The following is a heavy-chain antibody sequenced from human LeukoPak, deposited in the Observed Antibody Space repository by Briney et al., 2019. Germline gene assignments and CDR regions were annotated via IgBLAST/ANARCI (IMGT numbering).Heavy chain of an antibody. Sequence: GRSLRLSCAASGFTFDDYAMHWVRQAPGKGLEWVSGISWNSGSIGYADSVKGRFTISRDNAKNSLYLQMSSLRAEDTALYYCAKADGLFSWFDPWGQGTLVTVSS. CDR2: ISWNSGSI. CDR3: AKADGLFSWFDP. V-gene: IGHV3-9*01. CDR1: GFTFDDYA. J-gene: IGHJ5*02. D-gene: IGHD2-21*01.